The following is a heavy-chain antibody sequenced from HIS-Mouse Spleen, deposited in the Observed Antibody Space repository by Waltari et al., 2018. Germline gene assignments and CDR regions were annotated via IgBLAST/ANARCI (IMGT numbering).Heavy chain of an antibody. J-gene: IGHJ1*01. CDR1: GGSFSGYY. D-gene: IGHD1-26*01. CDR3: ARGALRGSYYWGEYFQH. V-gene: IGHV4-34*01. Sequence: QVQLQQWGAGLLKPSETLSLTCAVHGGSFSGYYWRWIRQPPGKGLEWIGEINHSGSTNYNPSLKSRVTISVDTSKNQFSLKLSSVTAADTAVYYCARGALRGSYYWGEYFQHWGQGTLVTVSS. CDR2: INHSGST.